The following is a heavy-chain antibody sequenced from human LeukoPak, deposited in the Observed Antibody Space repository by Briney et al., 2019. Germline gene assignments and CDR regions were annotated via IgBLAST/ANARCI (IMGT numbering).Heavy chain of an antibody. J-gene: IGHJ4*02. CDR1: GGSISSTTYY. CDR3: ARASVAGADY. CDR2: IYYSGTT. D-gene: IGHD2-15*01. Sequence: SEILSLTCTVSGGSISSTTYYWGWIRQPPGKGLEWIGTIYYSGTTYYNPSLKSRVTISVDTSKNQFSLELSSMTAADTAVYYCARASVAGADYWGQGTLVTVSS. V-gene: IGHV4-39*02.